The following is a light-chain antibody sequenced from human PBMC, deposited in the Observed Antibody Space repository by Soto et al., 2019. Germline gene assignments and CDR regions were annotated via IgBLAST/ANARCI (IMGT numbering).Light chain of an antibody. CDR1: SSDVGGYNY. CDR3: SSYTTSTTGV. J-gene: IGLJ3*02. V-gene: IGLV2-14*01. Sequence: QSALTQPASVSGSPGQSITISCTGTSSDVGGYNYVSWYQQHPGKAPKLMIYEVSHRPSGVSNRFSGSKSGNTASLTISGLQAEDEADYYCSSYTTSTTGVFGGGTKLTFL. CDR2: EVS.